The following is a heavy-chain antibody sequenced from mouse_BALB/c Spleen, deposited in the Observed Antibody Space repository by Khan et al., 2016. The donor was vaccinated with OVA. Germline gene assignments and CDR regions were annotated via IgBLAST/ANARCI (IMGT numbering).Heavy chain of an antibody. J-gene: IGHJ1*01. D-gene: IGHD2-10*02. CDR3: ARPSYDPRDFEV. V-gene: IGHV14-3*02. Sequence: VQLKESGAELVKPGASVKLSCTASGFNIKDTYLHWVKQRPEQGLEWIGRIAPANGNTQYDPKFPGKAAITSDTSSNTSYLQLNSLTSEDTAVYYCARPSYDPRDFEVWGAVTTVTVSS. CDR2: IAPANGNT. CDR1: GFNIKDTY.